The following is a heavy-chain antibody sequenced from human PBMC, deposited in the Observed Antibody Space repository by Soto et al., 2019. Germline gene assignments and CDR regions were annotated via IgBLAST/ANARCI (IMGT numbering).Heavy chain of an antibody. CDR2: IRSRANNFAT. V-gene: IGHV3-73*01. CDR3: ARGQGAAIGDYYYHGMDV. Sequence: VQLVESGGGVGQPGGSLRLSCAASGFDFSGHAMHWVRQASGKGLEWVGRIRSRANNFATSSAASVKGRFTFSRDDSKNTAYLQMNTLKPEDTAVYYCARGQGAAIGDYYYHGMDVWGQGTTVTVSS. J-gene: IGHJ6*02. CDR1: GFDFSGHA. D-gene: IGHD2-2*02.